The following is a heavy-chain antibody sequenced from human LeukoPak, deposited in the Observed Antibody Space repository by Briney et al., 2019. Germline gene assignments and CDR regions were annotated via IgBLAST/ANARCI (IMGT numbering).Heavy chain of an antibody. V-gene: IGHV1-46*01. D-gene: IGHD3-22*01. CDR1: GYTFTSYY. J-gene: IGHJ1*01. Sequence: ASVKVSCKASGYTFTSYYMHWVRQAPGHGLEWMGIINPSGGSTSYAQKFQGRVTITTDESTSTAYMELSSLRSEDTAVYYCARGPASGYYYDGPEYFQHWGQGTLVTVSS. CDR3: ARGPASGYYYDGPEYFQH. CDR2: INPSGGST.